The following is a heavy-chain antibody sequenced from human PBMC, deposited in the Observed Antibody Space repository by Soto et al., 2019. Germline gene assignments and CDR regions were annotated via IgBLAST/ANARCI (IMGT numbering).Heavy chain of an antibody. J-gene: IGHJ5*02. CDR2: ISWNSGTM. Sequence: HPGGSLRLSGAASGFTFEDYSMNWVRQGPVKGLEWVSRISWNSGTMHYADSVKGRFTISRDNAKNSLYLEMNGLRVEDTGIYYCAKDRHRSGLGHWFDPWCQGTLVNGS. CDR1: GFTFEDYS. D-gene: IGHD3-3*01. CDR3: AKDRHRSGLGHWFDP. V-gene: IGHV3-9*01.